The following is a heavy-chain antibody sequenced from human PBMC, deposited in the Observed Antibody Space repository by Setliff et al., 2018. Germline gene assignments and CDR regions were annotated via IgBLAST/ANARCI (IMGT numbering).Heavy chain of an antibody. CDR3: ARGYCDGIGCPAPLYYFDS. Sequence: PGESLKISCKASGYIFTNYWIGWVRQMPGKGLEWMGWMNIDNGKTEYSQEFQDRVTFTRDTFAETAYMELRSLTSDDMAVYYCARGYCDGIGCPAPLYYFDSWGQGTLVTVSS. J-gene: IGHJ4*02. D-gene: IGHD2-21*01. CDR2: MNIDNGKT. CDR1: GYIFTNYW. V-gene: IGHV1-3*03.